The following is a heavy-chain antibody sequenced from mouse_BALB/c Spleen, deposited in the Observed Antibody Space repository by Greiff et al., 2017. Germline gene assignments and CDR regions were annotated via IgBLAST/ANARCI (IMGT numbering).Heavy chain of an antibody. V-gene: IGHV14-3*02. CDR2: IDPANGNT. Sequence: EVQLQQSGAELVKPGASVKLSCTASGFNIKDTYMHWVKQRPEQGLEWIGRIDPANGNTKYDPKFQGKATITADTSANTAYLQLSSLTSEDTAVYYCARSGKMRVYYYAMDYWGQGTSVTVSS. D-gene: IGHD3-2*02. CDR3: ARSGKMRVYYYAMDY. CDR1: GFNIKDTY. J-gene: IGHJ4*01.